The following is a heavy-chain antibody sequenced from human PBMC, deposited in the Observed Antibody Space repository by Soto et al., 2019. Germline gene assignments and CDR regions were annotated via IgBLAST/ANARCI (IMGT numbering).Heavy chain of an antibody. Sequence: QVQLQQWGAGLLKPSETLSLTCAVYGGSLSGYYWSWIRQPPGKALEWIGEINYSGNINYNPSLKSRVTISVDTSKNQLFLNLSSVTAADTAMYYCARHHVRGRTIAGAAEFWGQGTLVTVSS. J-gene: IGHJ4*02. CDR1: GGSLSGYY. CDR2: INYSGNI. CDR3: ARHHVRGRTIAGAAEF. D-gene: IGHD1-26*01. V-gene: IGHV4-34*01.